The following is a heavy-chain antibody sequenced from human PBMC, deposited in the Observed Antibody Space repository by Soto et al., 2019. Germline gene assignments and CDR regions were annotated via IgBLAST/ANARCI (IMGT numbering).Heavy chain of an antibody. CDR2: MNPKTGNI. Sequence: QVRLVQSGAEVKRPGASVKVSCRASGYTFVDYALHWARQAPGQGLEWVGWMNPKTGNIKSSHKFEDRVSITRDTATSTAYMELSGLRSEVTAVYFCTREAVVAENWFDPWGQGTLVTVSS. J-gene: IGHJ5*02. CDR3: TREAVVAENWFDP. CDR1: GYTFVDYA. D-gene: IGHD3-22*01. V-gene: IGHV1-3*01.